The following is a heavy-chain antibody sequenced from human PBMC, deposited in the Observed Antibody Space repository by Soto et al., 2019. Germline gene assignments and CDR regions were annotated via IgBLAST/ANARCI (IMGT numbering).Heavy chain of an antibody. CDR1: GYTFTSYA. CDR2: INAGNGNT. V-gene: IGHV1-3*01. Sequence: QVQLVQSGAEVKKPGASVKVSCQASGYTFTSYAMHWVRQAPGQRLEWMGWINAGNGNTKYSQKFQGRVTITRDTSASTAYMELSSLRSEDTAVYCCAARGDYGGCDYWGQGTLVTVSS. CDR3: AARGDYGGCDY. J-gene: IGHJ4*02. D-gene: IGHD4-17*01.